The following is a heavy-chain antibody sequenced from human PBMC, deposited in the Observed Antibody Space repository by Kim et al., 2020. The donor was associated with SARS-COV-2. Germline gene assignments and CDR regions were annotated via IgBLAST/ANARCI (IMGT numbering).Heavy chain of an antibody. V-gene: IGHV3-7*01. CDR3: ARDFYYYDSSGYRYYYYGMDV. Sequence: GVSLRLSCAASGFTFSSYWMSWVRQAPGKALEWVANIKQDGSEKYYVDSVKGRFTISRDNAKNSLYLQMNSLRAEDTAVYYCARDFYYYDSSGYRYYYYGMDVWGQGTTVTVSS. CDR1: GFTFSSYW. CDR2: IKQDGSEK. D-gene: IGHD3-22*01. J-gene: IGHJ6*02.